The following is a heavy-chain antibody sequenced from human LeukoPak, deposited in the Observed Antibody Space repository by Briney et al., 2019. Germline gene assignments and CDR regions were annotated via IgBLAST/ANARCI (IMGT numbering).Heavy chain of an antibody. CDR1: GYTFTSYG. V-gene: IGHV1-18*01. CDR3: ARTYSGYDLPDY. Sequence: ASVKVSCKASGYTFTSYGISWVRQAPGPGLEWMGWVSAYNGNTNCAQKLQGRVTMTTDTSTSTAYMELRSLRSDDTAVYYCARTYSGYDLPDYWGQGTLVTVSS. CDR2: VSAYNGNT. J-gene: IGHJ4*02. D-gene: IGHD5-12*01.